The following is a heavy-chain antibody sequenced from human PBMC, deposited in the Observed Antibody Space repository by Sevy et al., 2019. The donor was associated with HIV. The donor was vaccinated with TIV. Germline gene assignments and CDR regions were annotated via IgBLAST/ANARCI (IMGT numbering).Heavy chain of an antibody. Sequence: GGSLRLSCVASGFPFNYYAMNWVRQAPGKGLEWILYINSDSDTMYYGDSVKGRFTIPRDKAKNSLYLQMNGLRDEDTAVYYWARERGTYYDTSGYPYLLEAGFDYWGQGTLVTVSS. D-gene: IGHD3-22*01. J-gene: IGHJ4*02. CDR3: ARERGTYYDTSGYPYLLEAGFDY. V-gene: IGHV3-48*02. CDR2: INSDSDTM. CDR1: GFPFNYYA.